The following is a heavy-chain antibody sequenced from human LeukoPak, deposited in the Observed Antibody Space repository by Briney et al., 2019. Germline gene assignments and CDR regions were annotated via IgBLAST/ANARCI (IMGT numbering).Heavy chain of an antibody. J-gene: IGHJ6*03. CDR1: GFILSTYV. CDR2: ISGSGDKT. V-gene: IGHV3-23*01. D-gene: IGHD2-15*01. Sequence: GSLRLSCAASGFILSTYVLSWVRQAPGGGLEWVAAISGSGDKTYHADSVKGRFTISKDNSENRLSLQMDSLRAEDTAVYFCAKDTTAWWYHRAHMNVWGKGTTVTVSS. CDR3: AKDTTAWWYHRAHMNV.